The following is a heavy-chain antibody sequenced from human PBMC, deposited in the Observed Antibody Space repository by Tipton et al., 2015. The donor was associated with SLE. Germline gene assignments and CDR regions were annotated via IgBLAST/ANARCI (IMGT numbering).Heavy chain of an antibody. D-gene: IGHD3-22*01. CDR2: INPSGGST. Sequence: QLVQSGAEVKKPGVSVKVSCKSSGYTFTSYYMHWVRQAPGQGFEWMGIINPSGGSTSYAQKFQGRVTMTRDTSTSTVYMELSSLRSEDTAVYYCARDTWLWDIWGQGTMVTVSS. J-gene: IGHJ3*02. V-gene: IGHV1-46*01. CDR3: ARDTWLWDI. CDR1: GYTFTSYY.